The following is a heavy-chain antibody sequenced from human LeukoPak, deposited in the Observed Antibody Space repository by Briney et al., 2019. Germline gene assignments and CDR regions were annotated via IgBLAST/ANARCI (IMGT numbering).Heavy chain of an antibody. Sequence: GGSLRLSCAASGFTFSGSAMHWVRQASGKGLEWVGRIGSTTNNYATAYAASVKGRFTISRDDSENTAYPQMNSLKTEDTAVYYCTRPTYYFGSGSLLKPADYWGQGTLVTVSS. V-gene: IGHV3-73*01. J-gene: IGHJ4*02. CDR3: TRPTYYFGSGSLLKPADY. D-gene: IGHD3-10*01. CDR2: IGSTTNNYAT. CDR1: GFTFSGSA.